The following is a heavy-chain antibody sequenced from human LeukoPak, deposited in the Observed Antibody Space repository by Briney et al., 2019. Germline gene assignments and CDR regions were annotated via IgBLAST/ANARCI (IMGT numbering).Heavy chain of an antibody. V-gene: IGHV3-48*03. D-gene: IGHD3-10*01. Sequence: GGSLRLSCVASGFTFNNYEMNWVRQAPGKGLEWVSYISQSGGTKRYTDSVKGRFTISRDNAKNSLYLQLSSLRVEDMGVYYCARDGETAAPWALDLWGQGTVVSVSS. J-gene: IGHJ3*01. CDR1: GFTFNNYE. CDR3: ARDGETAAPWALDL. CDR2: ISQSGGTK.